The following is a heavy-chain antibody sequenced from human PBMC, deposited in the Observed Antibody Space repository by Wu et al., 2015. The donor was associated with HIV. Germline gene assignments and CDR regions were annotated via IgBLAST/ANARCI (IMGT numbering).Heavy chain of an antibody. J-gene: IGHJ4*02. CDR3: ASEAQGLTAAGFDY. Sequence: QVQLVQSGAEVKKPGASVKVSCKASGYTFTSYDINWVRQATGQGLEWMGWMNPNSGNTGYAQKFQGRVTMTRDTSISTAYMELSRLRSDDTAVYYCASEAQGLTAAGFDYWGQGTLVTVSS. V-gene: IGHV1-8*02. D-gene: IGHD6-13*01. CDR1: GYTFTSYD. CDR2: MNPNSGNT.